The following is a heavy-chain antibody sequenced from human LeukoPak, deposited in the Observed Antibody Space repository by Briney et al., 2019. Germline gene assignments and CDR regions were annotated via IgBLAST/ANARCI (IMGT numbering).Heavy chain of an antibody. CDR1: GFTFRNSA. D-gene: IGHD3-10*01. J-gene: IGHJ4*02. CDR2: ISGSGDNT. V-gene: IGHV3-23*01. Sequence: GGSLRLSCAASGFTFRNSAMSWVRQAPGKGPEWVSAISGSGDNTYYADSVKGRFTISRDNSKNTLYLQMNTLRAEDTAVYYCAKVDATYGSGSYYPWVYWGQGTLVTVSS. CDR3: AKVDATYGSGSYYPWVY.